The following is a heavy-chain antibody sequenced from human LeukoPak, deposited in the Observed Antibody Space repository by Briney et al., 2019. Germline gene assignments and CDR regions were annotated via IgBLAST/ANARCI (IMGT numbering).Heavy chain of an antibody. V-gene: IGHV4-34*01. CDR2: INHSGST. D-gene: IGHD3-9*01. CDR3: ARGTSYYDILTGYYGYCDY. Sequence: PSETLSLTCAVYGGSFSGYYWSWIRQPPGKGLEWIREINHSGSTNYNPSLKSRVTISVDTSKNQFSLKLSSVTAADTAVYYCARGTSYYDILTGYYGYCDYWGQGTLVTVSS. CDR1: GGSFSGYY. J-gene: IGHJ4*02.